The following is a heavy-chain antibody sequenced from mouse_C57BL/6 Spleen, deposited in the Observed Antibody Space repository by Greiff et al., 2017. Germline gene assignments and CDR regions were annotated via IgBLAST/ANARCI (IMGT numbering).Heavy chain of an antibody. Sequence: QVQLKQSGAELVRPGTSVKVSCKASGYAFTNYLIEWVKQRPGQGLEWIGVINPGSGGTNYNEKFKGKETLTADKSSSTAYMQLSSLTSEDSAVYFCARWGDDDRYFDVWGTGTTVTVSS. D-gene: IGHD2-4*01. CDR2: INPGSGGT. CDR1: GYAFTNYL. V-gene: IGHV1-54*01. J-gene: IGHJ1*03. CDR3: ARWGDDDRYFDV.